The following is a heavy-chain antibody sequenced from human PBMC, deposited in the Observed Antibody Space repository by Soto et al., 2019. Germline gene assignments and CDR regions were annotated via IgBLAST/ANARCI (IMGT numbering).Heavy chain of an antibody. Sequence: GASVKVSCKASGYTFPSYDINWVREATGQGLAGMGWMNPNSGNTRYAQKLQGRVTMTRNTSKSTAYVELSSLGPVDAAVYYCARGRKRRGRGVYWFDYWGQGTLVTVSS. CDR2: MNPNSGNT. V-gene: IGHV1-8*01. D-gene: IGHD3-16*01. CDR1: GYTFPSYD. CDR3: ARGRKRRGRGVYWFDY. J-gene: IGHJ4*02.